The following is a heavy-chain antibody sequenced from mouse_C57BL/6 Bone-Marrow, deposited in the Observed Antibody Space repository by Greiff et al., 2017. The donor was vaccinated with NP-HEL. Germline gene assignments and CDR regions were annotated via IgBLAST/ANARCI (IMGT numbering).Heavy chain of an antibody. CDR2: ISSGGSYT. J-gene: IGHJ3*01. CDR3: ASYYVGAWFAY. V-gene: IGHV5-6*01. Sequence: EVQVVESGGDLVKPGGSLKLSCAASGFTFSSYGMSWVRQTPDKRLEWVATISSGGSYTYYPDSVKGRFTISRDNAKNTLYLQMSSLKSEDTAMYYCASYYVGAWFAYWGQGTLVTVSA. CDR1: GFTFSSYG. D-gene: IGHD1-1*01.